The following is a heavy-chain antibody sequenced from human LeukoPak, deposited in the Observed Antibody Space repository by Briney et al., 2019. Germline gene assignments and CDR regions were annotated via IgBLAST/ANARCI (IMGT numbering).Heavy chain of an antibody. CDR2: ISGSGGST. CDR3: AKDLRVSVLLWFGQRPDNWFDP. Sequence: GGSLRLSCAASGFTFSSYAMSWVRQAPGKGLEWVSAISGSGGSTYYADSVKGRFTISRDNSKNTLYLQMNSLRAEDTVVYYCAKDLRVSVLLWFGQRPDNWFDPWGQGTLVTVSS. V-gene: IGHV3-23*01. J-gene: IGHJ5*02. CDR1: GFTFSSYA. D-gene: IGHD3-10*01.